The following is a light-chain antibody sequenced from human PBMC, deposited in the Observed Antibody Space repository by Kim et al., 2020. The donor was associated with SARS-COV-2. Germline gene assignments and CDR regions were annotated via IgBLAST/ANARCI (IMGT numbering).Light chain of an antibody. Sequence: QRDTMSCSCGSYNSGADYDVRWYQQLPGTAPTLLIYGNNNRPSGFPDRFSVSRSGTSASLAITGLQAEDEADYFCQSSDSSLSTVVFGGGTQLTVL. CDR1: SYNSGADYD. J-gene: IGLJ2*01. CDR3: QSSDSSLSTVV. CDR2: GNN. V-gene: IGLV1-40*01.